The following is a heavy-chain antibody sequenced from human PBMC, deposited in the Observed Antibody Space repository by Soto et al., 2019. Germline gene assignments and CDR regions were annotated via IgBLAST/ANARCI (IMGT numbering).Heavy chain of an antibody. J-gene: IGHJ6*04. Sequence: SETLSLTCTVSGGSISSYYWSWIRQPPGKGLEWIGYIYYSGSTNYNPSLKSRVTISVDTSKNQFSLKLSSVTAADTAVYYCARGTYYDFWSGYYSSACYYYYHYLLSFCGKGTSVIGSS. CDR1: GGSISSYY. V-gene: IGHV4-59*01. CDR2: IYYSGST. CDR3: ARGTYYDFWSGYYSSACYYYYHYLLSF. D-gene: IGHD3-3*01.